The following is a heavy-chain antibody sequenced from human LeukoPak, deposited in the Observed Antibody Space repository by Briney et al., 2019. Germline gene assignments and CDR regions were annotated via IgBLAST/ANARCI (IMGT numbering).Heavy chain of an antibody. V-gene: IGHV4-31*03. J-gene: IGHJ6*02. CDR3: ARVFSLGRPVYYYYYGMDV. D-gene: IGHD7-27*01. CDR2: TYYSGST. Sequence: SETLSLTCTVSGGSISSGGYYWSWIRQHPGKGLEWIGYTYYSGSTNYNPSLKSRVTISVDTSKNQFSLKLSSVTAADTAVYYCARVFSLGRPVYYYYYGMDVWGQGTTVTVSS. CDR1: GGSISSGGYY.